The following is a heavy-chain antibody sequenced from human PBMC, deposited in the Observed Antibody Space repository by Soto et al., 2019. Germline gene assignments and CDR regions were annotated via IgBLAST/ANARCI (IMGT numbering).Heavy chain of an antibody. CDR2: IYYSGST. D-gene: IGHD1-26*01. CDR1: GGSISSYY. Sequence: SETLSLTCTVSGGSISSYYWSWIRQPPGKGLEWIGYIYYSGSTNYNPSLKSRVTISVDTSKNQFSLKLSSVTAADTAVYYCARVYPGVGGYYYYYMDVWGKGTTVTVSS. CDR3: ARVYPGVGGYYYYYMDV. J-gene: IGHJ6*03. V-gene: IGHV4-59*01.